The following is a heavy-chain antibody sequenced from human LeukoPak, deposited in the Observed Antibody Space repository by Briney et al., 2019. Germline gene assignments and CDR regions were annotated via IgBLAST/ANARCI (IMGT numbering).Heavy chain of an antibody. CDR3: AKYFHYYDSSGYFPDAFDI. D-gene: IGHD3-22*01. Sequence: GGSLRLSCAASGFTFSSYAMSWVRQAPGKGLEWVSAISGSGGSTYYADSVKGRFTISRDNSKNTLYLQMNSLRAEDTAVYHCAKYFHYYDSSGYFPDAFDIWGQGTMVTVSS. CDR2: ISGSGGST. V-gene: IGHV3-23*01. J-gene: IGHJ3*02. CDR1: GFTFSSYA.